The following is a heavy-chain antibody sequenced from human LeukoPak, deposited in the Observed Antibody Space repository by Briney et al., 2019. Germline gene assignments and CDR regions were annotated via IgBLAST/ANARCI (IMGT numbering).Heavy chain of an antibody. Sequence: PSETLSLTCTVSGGSISSSSYYWGWIRQPPGKGLEWIGIIYYSGSTYYNPSLKSRLTISVDTSKNQFSLKLSSVTATDTAVYYCATQKSTAMGTPHAFDIWGQGTMVTVSS. D-gene: IGHD5-18*01. J-gene: IGHJ3*02. V-gene: IGHV4-39*01. CDR2: IYYSGST. CDR3: ATQKSTAMGTPHAFDI. CDR1: GGSISSSSYY.